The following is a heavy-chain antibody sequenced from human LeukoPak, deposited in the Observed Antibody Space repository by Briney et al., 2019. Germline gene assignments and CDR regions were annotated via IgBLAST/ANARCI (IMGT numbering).Heavy chain of an antibody. CDR3: AKDEGYYESSGYYPDY. Sequence: GGSLRPSCAASGFTFSSYAMSWVRQAPGKGLEWVSAISSTGAGTYYSDSVKGRFTVSRDNSKNTLYLQMNSLRVEDTAIYYCAKDEGYYESSGYYPDYWGQGTLVTVSS. D-gene: IGHD3-22*01. CDR2: ISSTGAGT. V-gene: IGHV3-23*01. J-gene: IGHJ4*02. CDR1: GFTFSSYA.